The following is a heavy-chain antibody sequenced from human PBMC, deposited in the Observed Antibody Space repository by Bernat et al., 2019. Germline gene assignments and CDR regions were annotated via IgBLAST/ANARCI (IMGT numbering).Heavy chain of an antibody. CDR1: GFTFSSYG. Sequence: QVQLVESGGGVVQPGRSLRLSCAASGFTFSSYGMHWVRQAPGKGLEWVAVIWYDGSNKYYADSVKVRFTISRDNSKNTLYLQMNSLRAEDTAVYYCAREDDSSGYYYSHWGQGTLVTVSS. J-gene: IGHJ4*02. CDR3: AREDDSSGYYYSH. V-gene: IGHV3-33*01. CDR2: IWYDGSNK. D-gene: IGHD3-22*01.